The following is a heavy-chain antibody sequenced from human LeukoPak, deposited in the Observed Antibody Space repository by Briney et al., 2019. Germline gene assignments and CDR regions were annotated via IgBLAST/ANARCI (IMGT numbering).Heavy chain of an antibody. CDR2: ISAYNGNT. V-gene: IGHV1-18*01. CDR3: ARGRPPWDAFDI. CDR1: GYTFTSYG. J-gene: IGHJ3*02. Sequence: ASVKVSCKASGYTFTSYGISWVRQAPGQGLEWMGWISAYNGNTNYTQKLQGRVTMTTDTSASTAYMELRSLRSDDTAVYYCARGRPPWDAFDIWGQGTMVTVSS. D-gene: IGHD6-25*01.